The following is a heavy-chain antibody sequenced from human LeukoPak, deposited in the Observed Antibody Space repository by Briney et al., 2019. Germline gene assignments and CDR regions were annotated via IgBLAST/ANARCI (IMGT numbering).Heavy chain of an antibody. V-gene: IGHV1-69*05. CDR3: ARAIDYDILTGYYSLTA. CDR2: IIPTFGTA. J-gene: IGHJ5*02. D-gene: IGHD3-9*01. Sequence: SVKVSCKASGGTFSSYAISWVRQAPGQGLEWMGRIIPTFGTANYAQKFQGRVTITTDESTSTAYMELSSLRSEDTAVYYCARAIDYDILTGYYSLTAWGQGTLVTVSS. CDR1: GGTFSSYA.